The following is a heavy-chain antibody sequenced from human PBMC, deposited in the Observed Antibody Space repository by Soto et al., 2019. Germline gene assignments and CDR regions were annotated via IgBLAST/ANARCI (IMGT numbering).Heavy chain of an antibody. CDR1: GFTFSNYA. CDR2: NSGSGGST. J-gene: IGHJ4*01. CDR3: AKDQAVDPIDY. D-gene: IGHD6-19*01. V-gene: IGHV3-23*01. Sequence: EVQLLESGGGLVQPGGSLRLSCAASGFTFSNYAMSWVRQAPGKGLEWVSGNSGSGGSTYYADSVKGRFTISRDNSKNTLYLQMNSLRAEDTAVYYCAKDQAVDPIDYWGHGTLVTVSS.